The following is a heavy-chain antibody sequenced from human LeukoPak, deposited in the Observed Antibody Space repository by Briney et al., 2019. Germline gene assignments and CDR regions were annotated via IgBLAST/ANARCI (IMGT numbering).Heavy chain of an antibody. CDR1: GFTFSSYG. CDR3: ARDGSSWDNWFDP. V-gene: IGHV3-33*01. D-gene: IGHD6-13*01. Sequence: GRSLRLSRAASGFTFSSYGMHWVRQAPGKGLEWVAVIWYDGSNEYYPDSVKGRFTISRDNAKNSLYLQMNSLRAEDTAVYYCARDGSSWDNWFDPWGQETLVTVSS. J-gene: IGHJ5*02. CDR2: IWYDGSNE.